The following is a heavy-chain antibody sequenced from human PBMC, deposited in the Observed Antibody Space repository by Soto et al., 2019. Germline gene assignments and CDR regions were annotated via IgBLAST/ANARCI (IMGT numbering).Heavy chain of an antibody. CDR2: IYYSGST. CDR3: ARGGYSGYDYEYYYYYGMDV. Sequence: SETLSLTCTVSGGSISSGDYYWSWIRQPPGKGLEWIGYIYYSGSTYYNPSLKSRVTISVDTSKNQFSLKLSSVTAADTAVYYCARGGYSGYDYEYYYYYGMDVWGQGTTVTAP. D-gene: IGHD5-12*01. CDR1: GGSISSGDYY. J-gene: IGHJ6*02. V-gene: IGHV4-30-4*01.